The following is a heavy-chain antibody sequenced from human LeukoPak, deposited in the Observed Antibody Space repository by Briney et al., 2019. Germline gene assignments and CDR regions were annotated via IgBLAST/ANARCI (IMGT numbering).Heavy chain of an antibody. Sequence: GGSLRLSCAASGFTLSSNYMSWLRQAPGKGLEWGSVIYSGGSTYYSDSVKDRFTISRDNSKNTLYLQMNSLRAEDTAVYYCARDPTHSSGWYYFDYWGQGSLVTVSS. CDR3: ARDPTHSSGWYYFDY. D-gene: IGHD6-19*01. CDR1: GFTLSSNY. V-gene: IGHV3-53*01. CDR2: IYSGGST. J-gene: IGHJ4*02.